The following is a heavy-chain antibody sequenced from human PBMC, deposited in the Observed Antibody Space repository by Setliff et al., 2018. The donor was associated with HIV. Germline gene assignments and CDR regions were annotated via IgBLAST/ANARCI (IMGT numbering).Heavy chain of an antibody. CDR2: VYYSGGT. Sequence: SETLSLTCTVSGGSVSDTSYYWGWIRQPPGKGLEWLSNVYYSGGTYYNPSLNSRVTISVDTYRNQFSLKLTSVTAADTTLYICARLRDSGYDFRGYFDYWGQGKLGTVSS. CDR3: ARLRDSGYDFRGYFDY. J-gene: IGHJ4*02. CDR1: GGSVSDTSYY. D-gene: IGHD5-12*01. V-gene: IGHV4-39*01.